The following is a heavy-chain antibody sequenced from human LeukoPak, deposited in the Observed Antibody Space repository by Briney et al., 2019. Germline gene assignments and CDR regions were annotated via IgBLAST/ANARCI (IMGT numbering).Heavy chain of an antibody. CDR1: GGSISSYY. CDR3: ARGRAAWGVFGVVIISYYFDY. Sequence: SETLSLTCTVSGGSISSYYWSWIRQPPGKGLEWIGYIYYSGSTNYNPSLKSRVTISVDTSKNQFSLKLSSVTAADTAVYCCARGRAAWGVFGVVIISYYFDYWGQGTLVTVSS. CDR2: IYYSGST. J-gene: IGHJ4*02. D-gene: IGHD3-3*01. V-gene: IGHV4-59*12.